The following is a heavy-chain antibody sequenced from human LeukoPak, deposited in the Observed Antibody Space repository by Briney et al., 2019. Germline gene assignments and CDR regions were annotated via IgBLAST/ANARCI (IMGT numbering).Heavy chain of an antibody. Sequence: GRSLTLSCAASGFTFTDYWIHWIRQAPGTGLMWVSHITSDGGRTDYADSVRGRFTMTRDNAKNTVYLQMNSLRVDDTAVYYCARDNWGPDHWGQGTLVTVSS. D-gene: IGHD7-27*01. V-gene: IGHV3-74*01. CDR2: ITSDGGRT. J-gene: IGHJ4*02. CDR1: GFTFTDYW. CDR3: ARDNWGPDH.